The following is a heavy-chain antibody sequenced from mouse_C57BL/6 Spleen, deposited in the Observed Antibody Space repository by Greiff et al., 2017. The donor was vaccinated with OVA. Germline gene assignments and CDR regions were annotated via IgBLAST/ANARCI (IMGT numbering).Heavy chain of an antibody. J-gene: IGHJ4*01. D-gene: IGHD2-4*01. Sequence: EVKLVESGPGLAKPSQTLSLTCSVTGYSITSDYWNWIRKFPGNKLEYMGYISYSGSTYYNPSLKSRISITRDTSKNQYYLQLNSVTTEDTATYYCARAYDYDGEGNAMDYWGQGTSVTVSS. CDR3: ARAYDYDGEGNAMDY. V-gene: IGHV3-8*01. CDR2: ISYSGST. CDR1: GYSITSDY.